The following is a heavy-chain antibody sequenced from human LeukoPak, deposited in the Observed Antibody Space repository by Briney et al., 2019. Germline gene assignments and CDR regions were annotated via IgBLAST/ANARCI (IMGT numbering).Heavy chain of an antibody. V-gene: IGHV3-23*01. J-gene: IGHJ4*02. CDR1: GFTFSSYA. CDR2: ISGSGGRT. Sequence: PGGSLRLSCAVSGFTFSSYAMSWVRQAPGKGLEWVSVISGSGGRTYYADSVKGRFTISRDNSKNTLYVQMNSLRAEDTAVYYCAKDLLAATIDYYFDYWGQGTLVTVSS. D-gene: IGHD5-12*01. CDR3: AKDLLAATIDYYFDY.